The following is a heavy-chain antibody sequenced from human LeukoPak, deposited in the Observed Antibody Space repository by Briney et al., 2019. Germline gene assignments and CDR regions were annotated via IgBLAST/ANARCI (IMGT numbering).Heavy chain of an antibody. D-gene: IGHD3-10*01. Sequence: GGSLRLSCAASGFTFSSYAMSWVRQAPGKGLEWVSYISGSGGSTYYADSVKGRFTISRDNSKNTLYLQMNSLRAEDTAVYYCAKAPTYYGSGSHFDYWGQGALGTVSS. CDR3: AKAPTYYGSGSHFDY. V-gene: IGHV3-23*01. CDR1: GFTFSSYA. J-gene: IGHJ4*02. CDR2: ISGSGGST.